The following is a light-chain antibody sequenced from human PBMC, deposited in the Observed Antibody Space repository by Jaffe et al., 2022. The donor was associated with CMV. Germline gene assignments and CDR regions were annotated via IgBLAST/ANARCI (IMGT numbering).Light chain of an antibody. CDR3: QQTYSTPFT. J-gene: IGKJ3*01. CDR1: QSIGIY. Sequence: DIQMTQSPSSLSASVGDRVTITCRANQSIGIYLNWYQQKPGIAPKVLIYVASTLQSGVPSRFSGSGSGTDFTLTISSLQPEDFATYSCQQTYSTPFTFGPGTKVDIK. V-gene: IGKV1-39*01. CDR2: VAS.